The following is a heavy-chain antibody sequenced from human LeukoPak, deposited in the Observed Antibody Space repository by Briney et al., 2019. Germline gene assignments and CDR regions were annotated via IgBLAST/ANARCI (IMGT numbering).Heavy chain of an antibody. CDR3: ARDPQAGTTTRNYYYYYGMDI. V-gene: IGHV3-30-3*01. CDR2: ISFDGNSE. Sequence: GGSLRLPCAASGFAFSGYALHWVRQAPGKGLEWVAVISFDGNSEYYADSVKGRFTISRDNSKNTLYLQMNSLRAEDTAVYYCARDPQAGTTTRNYYYYYGMDIWGQGTTVTVSS. J-gene: IGHJ6*02. CDR1: GFAFSGYA. D-gene: IGHD1-1*01.